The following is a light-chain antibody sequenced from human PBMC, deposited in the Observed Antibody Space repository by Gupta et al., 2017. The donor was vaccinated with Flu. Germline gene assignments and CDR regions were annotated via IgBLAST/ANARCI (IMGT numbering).Light chain of an antibody. CDR1: QSVIYSY. CDR3: QQDGDSPPT. J-gene: IGKJ1*01. Sequence: EIVLTQSPDTLSLSPGERATLSCRASQSVIYSYLAWYQHKPGQAPRLLIYGASSRATGIPDRFTGSGSGTDFTLTISRLEPEDFAVYCCQQDGDSPPTFGHGTKVELK. V-gene: IGKV3-20*01. CDR2: GAS.